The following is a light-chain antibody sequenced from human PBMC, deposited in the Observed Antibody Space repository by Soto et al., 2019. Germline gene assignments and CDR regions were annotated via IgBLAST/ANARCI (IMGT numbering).Light chain of an antibody. J-gene: IGLJ1*01. Sequence: QSALTQPASVSGSPGQSMTISCTGTSSDVGGYNYVSWYQQHPGKAPKLMIYEVSNRPSGVSNRFSGSKSGNTASLTISGLQAEDEADYYCSSYTSSGLYVFGTGTKLTVL. CDR3: SSYTSSGLYV. CDR2: EVS. CDR1: SSDVGGYNY. V-gene: IGLV2-14*01.